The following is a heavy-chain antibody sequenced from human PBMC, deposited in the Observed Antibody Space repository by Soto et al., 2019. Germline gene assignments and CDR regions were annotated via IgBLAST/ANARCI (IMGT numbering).Heavy chain of an antibody. CDR1: GFTFGSYA. CDR2: ISSDGGSS. Sequence: PGGSLRLSCSGSGFTFGSYAMHWVRQAPGKGLEYVSAISSDGGSSYYADSVKARLTISRDNSKDTLYLQMSSLRTEDTAVYYCLKGEYCSSNSCRDYFNYWGQGTQVTVS. V-gene: IGHV3-64D*06. D-gene: IGHD2-2*01. J-gene: IGHJ4*02. CDR3: LKGEYCSSNSCRDYFNY.